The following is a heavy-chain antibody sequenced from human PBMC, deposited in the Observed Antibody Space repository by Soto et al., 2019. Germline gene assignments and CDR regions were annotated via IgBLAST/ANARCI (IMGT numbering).Heavy chain of an antibody. Sequence: QVRLVESGGGVVQPGRSLRLSCAASGFNFGVFGMHWVRQAPGKGLEWLSVLSYEGSEEYYADSVRGRFTISRDNSKNTLLLQMDSLRVEDTAVYYCALTRRSSLLEVAGPGFEYWGQGTLVTVS. CDR3: ALTRRSSLLEVAGPGFEY. CDR2: LSYEGSEE. J-gene: IGHJ4*02. D-gene: IGHD6-19*01. CDR1: GFNFGVFG. V-gene: IGHV3-30*03.